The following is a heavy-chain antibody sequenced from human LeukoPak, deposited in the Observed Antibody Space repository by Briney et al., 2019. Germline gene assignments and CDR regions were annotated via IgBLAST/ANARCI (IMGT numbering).Heavy chain of an antibody. Sequence: GGSLRLSCAASGFTFSSYAMSWVRQAPGKGLEWVSAISGSGGSTYYADSVKGRFTISRDNSKNTLYLQMNSLRAEATAVYYCASAIYGSGSYSYDRFDYWGQGTLVTVSS. V-gene: IGHV3-23*01. J-gene: IGHJ4*02. D-gene: IGHD3-10*01. CDR1: GFTFSSYA. CDR2: ISGSGGST. CDR3: ASAIYGSGSYSYDRFDY.